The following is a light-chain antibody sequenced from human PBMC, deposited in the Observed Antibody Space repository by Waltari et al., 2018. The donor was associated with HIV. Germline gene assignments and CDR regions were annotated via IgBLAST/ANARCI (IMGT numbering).Light chain of an antibody. CDR1: QSVGNY. J-gene: IGKJ4*01. Sequence: ETVLTQPPATLSLSPGERATLSCRASQSVGNYLEWYQHKPGQAPRLLIHAASNRATGIPARFSGSGSGTDFTLTISSLEPEDFAVYYCQQRFNWVSFGGGTKVEIK. CDR3: QQRFNWVS. V-gene: IGKV3-11*01. CDR2: AAS.